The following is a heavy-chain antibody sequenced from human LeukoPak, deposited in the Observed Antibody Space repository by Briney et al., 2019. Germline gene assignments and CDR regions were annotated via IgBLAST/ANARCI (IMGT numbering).Heavy chain of an antibody. D-gene: IGHD6-19*01. V-gene: IGHV3-7*05. Sequence: QPGGSLRLSCAVSGFTFSNYWMSWVRQVPGKGLEWVANIKTDGNEKYYVDSVRGRFTISRDNAKNSLYLQMNSLRAEDTAVYYCARAVAAFDYWGQGTLVTVSS. CDR3: ARAVAAFDY. CDR1: GFTFSNYW. J-gene: IGHJ4*02. CDR2: IKTDGNEK.